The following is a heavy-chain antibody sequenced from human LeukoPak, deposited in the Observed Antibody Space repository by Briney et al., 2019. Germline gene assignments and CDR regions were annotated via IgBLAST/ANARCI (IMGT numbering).Heavy chain of an antibody. CDR2: ITSDGGTT. V-gene: IGHV3-30*03. J-gene: IGHJ5*02. Sequence: GGSLRLSCAASGFTFSSYSMNWVRQAPGKGLEWVGLITSDGGTTNYAGSVKGRFTISRDKSKNTVYLQMNSLTTEDSAVYSCAREAYSSGRAAALDPWGQGNLVTVSS. CDR3: AREAYSSGRAAALDP. D-gene: IGHD6-25*01. CDR1: GFTFSSYS.